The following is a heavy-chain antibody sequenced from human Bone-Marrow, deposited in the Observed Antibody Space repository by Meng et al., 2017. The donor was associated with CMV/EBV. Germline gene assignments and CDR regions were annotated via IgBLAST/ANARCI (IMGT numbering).Heavy chain of an antibody. J-gene: IGHJ5*02. CDR3: ARDPGYSYGPNWFDP. Sequence: QLQLQESGPGLVKPSETLSFTCTVSGGPISSSSYYWGWIRQPPGKGLEWIGSIYYSGSTYYNPSLKSRVTISVDTSKNQFSLKLSSVTAADTAVYYCARDPGYSYGPNWFDPWGQGTLVTVSS. CDR1: GGPISSSSYY. V-gene: IGHV4-39*07. CDR2: IYYSGST. D-gene: IGHD5-18*01.